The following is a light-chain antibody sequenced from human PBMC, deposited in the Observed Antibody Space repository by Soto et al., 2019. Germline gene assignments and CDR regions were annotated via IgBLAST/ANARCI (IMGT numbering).Light chain of an antibody. CDR1: SSDVGGYNY. CDR2: DVS. Sequence: QSVLTQPASVSGSPGQSITTSCTGTSSDVGGYNYVSWYQQHPDKAPTLMIYDVSNRPSGVSNRFSGSKSGDTASLTISGLQAEDEADYYCGSYPTSSNYVLGTGTKV. J-gene: IGLJ1*01. V-gene: IGLV2-14*03. CDR3: GSYPTSSNYV.